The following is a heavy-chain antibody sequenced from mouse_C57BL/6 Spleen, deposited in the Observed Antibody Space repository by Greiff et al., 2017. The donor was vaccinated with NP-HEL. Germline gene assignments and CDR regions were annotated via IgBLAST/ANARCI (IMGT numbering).Heavy chain of an antibody. CDR3: ARMTDGSRNWYFDV. CDR2: INPNNGGT. Sequence: VQLQQSGPELVKPGASVKIPCKASGYTFTDYNMDWVKQSHGKSLEWIGDINPNNGGTIYNQKFKGKATLTVDKSSSTAYMELRSLTSEDTAVYYCARMTDGSRNWYFDVWGTGTTVTVSS. V-gene: IGHV1-18*01. CDR1: GYTFTDYN. J-gene: IGHJ1*03. D-gene: IGHD1-1*01.